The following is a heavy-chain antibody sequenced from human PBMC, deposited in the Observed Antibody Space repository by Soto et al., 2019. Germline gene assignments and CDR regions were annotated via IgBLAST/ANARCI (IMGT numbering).Heavy chain of an antibody. CDR3: ARVSGPAVTMIVAEGDYYYGMDV. J-gene: IGHJ6*02. CDR2: IIPIVGTA. V-gene: IGHV1-69*01. Sequence: QVQLVQSGAEVKKPGSSVKVSCKASGGTFSSYAISWVRQAPGQGLEWMGGIIPIVGTANYAQKFQGRVTITADESTSTAYMELSSLRSEDTAVYYCARVSGPAVTMIVAEGDYYYGMDVWGQGTTVTVSS. CDR1: GGTFSSYA. D-gene: IGHD3-22*01.